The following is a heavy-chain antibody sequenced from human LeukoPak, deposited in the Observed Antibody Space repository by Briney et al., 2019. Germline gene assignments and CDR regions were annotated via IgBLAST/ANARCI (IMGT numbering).Heavy chain of an antibody. J-gene: IGHJ6*03. CDR2: MNPNSGNT. D-gene: IGHD3-22*01. CDR1: GYTFTSYD. V-gene: IGHV1-8*01. CDR3: ARDRYYYDSSGYYFQSNYYYYMDV. Sequence: ASVKVSCKASGYTFTSYDINLVRQATGQGLEWMGWMNPNSGNTGYAQKFQGRVTMTRNTSISTAYMELSSLRCEDTAVYYCARDRYYYDSSGYYFQSNYYYYMDVWGTGTTVTVSS.